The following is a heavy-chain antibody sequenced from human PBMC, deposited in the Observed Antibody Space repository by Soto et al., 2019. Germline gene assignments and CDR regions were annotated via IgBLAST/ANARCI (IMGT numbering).Heavy chain of an antibody. Sequence: SETLSLTCTVSGASVTSDSYSWSWILHPPGKGLEWIGYIYDSRSTKYNPSLKSRVTISVDTSKNQFSLKLNSVTAADTAVYYCARRHSNSWAAFDYWGQGTLVTVSS. CDR1: GASVTSDSYS. V-gene: IGHV4-61*01. J-gene: IGHJ4*02. D-gene: IGHD6-13*01. CDR3: ARRHSNSWAAFDY. CDR2: IYDSRST.